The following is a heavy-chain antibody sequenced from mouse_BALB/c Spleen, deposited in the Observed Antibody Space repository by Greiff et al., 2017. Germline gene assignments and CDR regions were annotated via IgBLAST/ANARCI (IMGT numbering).Heavy chain of an antibody. Sequence: EVMLVESGGGLVQPGGSRKLSCAASGFTFSSFVLHWVRQAPEKGLEWVAYISSGSSTIYYEDTVKGRFTISRDNPKNTLFLQMTSLRSEDTAMYYRERDDGYYNWFADWGQGTLVTVAA. CDR1: GFTFSSFV. J-gene: IGHJ3*01. CDR2: ISSGSSTI. CDR3: ERDDGYYNWFAD. D-gene: IGHD2-3*01. V-gene: IGHV5-17*02.